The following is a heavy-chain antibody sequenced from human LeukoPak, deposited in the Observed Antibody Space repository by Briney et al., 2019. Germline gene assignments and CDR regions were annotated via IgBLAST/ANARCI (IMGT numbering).Heavy chain of an antibody. CDR1: GFTFSRHA. Sequence: GGSLRLSCAASGFTFSRHAMSWVRQAPGRGLEWVSTIDRSGDDTYYRVSVKGRFTISRDNSKSTLYLQMYSLRAEDTAIYYCAKGGDELDYWGQGTLVTVSS. J-gene: IGHJ4*02. V-gene: IGHV3-23*01. CDR3: AKGGDELDY. D-gene: IGHD7-27*01. CDR2: IDRSGDDT.